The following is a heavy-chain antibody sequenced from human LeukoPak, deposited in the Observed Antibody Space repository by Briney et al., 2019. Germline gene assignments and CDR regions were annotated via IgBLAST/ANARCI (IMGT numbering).Heavy chain of an antibody. CDR1: GYSISSGYY. D-gene: IGHD5-18*01. J-gene: IGHJ5*02. CDR2: IYHSGST. Sequence: NPSETLSLTCTVSGYSISSGYYWGRIRPPPGKGLEWIGSIYHSGSTYYNPSLKSRVTISVDTSKNQFSLKLSSVTAADTAVYYCARATIGYSYGYEQAHWFDPWGQGTLVTVSS. V-gene: IGHV4-38-2*02. CDR3: ARATIGYSYGYEQAHWFDP.